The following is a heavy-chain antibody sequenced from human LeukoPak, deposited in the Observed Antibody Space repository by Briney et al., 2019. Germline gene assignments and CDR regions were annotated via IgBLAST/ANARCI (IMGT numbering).Heavy chain of an antibody. V-gene: IGHV3-23*01. Sequence: GGPLRLSCAASGFALSSYAMTWLRKAPEKGLQWVSTISTSGRATYYADSVEGRFNISRDHSKNTLYLQMNSLRADDTAVYYCAKARGSSVYEQFDYWGQGTQVTVSP. CDR1: GFALSSYA. CDR3: AKARGSSVYEQFDY. CDR2: ISTSGRAT. D-gene: IGHD5/OR15-5a*01. J-gene: IGHJ4*02.